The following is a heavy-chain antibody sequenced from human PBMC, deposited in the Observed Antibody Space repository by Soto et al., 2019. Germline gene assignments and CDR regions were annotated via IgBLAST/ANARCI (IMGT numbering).Heavy chain of an antibody. CDR2: ISLYSDGT. J-gene: IGHJ5*02. CDR3: ARVVPGAEAWFGP. D-gene: IGHD2-2*01. CDR1: GYTFSNYG. Sequence: QVQLVQSGGEVKRPGASVKVSCKTSGYTFSNYGITWVRQSPGQPLEWLGWISLYSDGTNYAQKFQGRVSRTTDTSTTTAYMELMSLRSDDTAVYYCARVVPGAEAWFGPWGQGTLVTVSS. V-gene: IGHV1-18*01.